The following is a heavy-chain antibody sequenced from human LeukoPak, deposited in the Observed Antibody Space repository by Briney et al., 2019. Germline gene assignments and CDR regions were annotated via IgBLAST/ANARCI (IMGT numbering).Heavy chain of an antibody. J-gene: IGHJ4*02. CDR3: ATDPVMTNGRSTTFDY. D-gene: IGHD3-22*01. Sequence: ASVKVSCKVSGYTLTELSMHWVRQAPGKGLEWMGGFDPEDGETIYAQKFQGRVTMTEDTSTDTAYMELSSLRSEDTAVYYCATDPVMTNGRSTTFDYWGQGTLVTVSS. V-gene: IGHV1-24*01. CDR1: GYTLTELS. CDR2: FDPEDGET.